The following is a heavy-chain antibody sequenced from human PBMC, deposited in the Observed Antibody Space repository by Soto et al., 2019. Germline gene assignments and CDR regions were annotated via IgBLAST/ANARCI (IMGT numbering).Heavy chain of an antibody. D-gene: IGHD3-22*01. CDR2: LSYDGSNK. CDR3: ARDRGYYDSSGYLGVFDY. Sequence: LRLSCAASGFTFSTYAMHWVRQAPGKGLEWVTVLSYDGSNKYYADSVKARFTISRDNSKNTLYLQMNSLRAEDTAVYYCARDRGYYDSSGYLGVFDYWGQGTLVTVSS. J-gene: IGHJ4*02. V-gene: IGHV3-30-3*01. CDR1: GFTFSTYA.